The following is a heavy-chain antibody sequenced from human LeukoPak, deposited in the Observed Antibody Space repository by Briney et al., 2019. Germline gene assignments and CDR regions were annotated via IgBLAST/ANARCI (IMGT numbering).Heavy chain of an antibody. V-gene: IGHV4-59*01. CDR2: IYLSGST. CDR1: GGSISNYY. CDR3: ARGLITLVRGSFDY. Sequence: SETLSLTCSVSGGSISNYYWNWIRQPPGRGLEWIGYIYLSGSTNYNPSLKSRVTISVDTSKNQFPLKLNSVTAADTAVYYCARGLITLVRGSFDYRGQGTLVTVSS. D-gene: IGHD3-10*01. J-gene: IGHJ4*02.